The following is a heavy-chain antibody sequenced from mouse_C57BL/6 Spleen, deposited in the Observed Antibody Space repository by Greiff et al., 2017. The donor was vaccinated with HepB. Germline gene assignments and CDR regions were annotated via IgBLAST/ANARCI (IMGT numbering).Heavy chain of an antibody. CDR1: GYAFSSSW. CDR2: IYPGDGDT. V-gene: IGHV1-82*01. Sequence: QVQLQQSGPELVKPGASVKISCKASGYAFSSSWMNWVKQRPGKGLEWIGRIYPGDGDTNYNGKFKGKATLTADKSSSTAYMQLSSLTSEDSAVYFCARGLDGYSRYFDVWGTGTTVTVSS. J-gene: IGHJ1*03. CDR3: ARGLDGYSRYFDV. D-gene: IGHD2-3*01.